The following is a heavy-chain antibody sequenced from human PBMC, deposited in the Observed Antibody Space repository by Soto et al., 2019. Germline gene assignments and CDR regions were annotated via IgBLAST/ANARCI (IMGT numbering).Heavy chain of an antibody. CDR3: ASDVDTAMVLDYYYGMDV. V-gene: IGHV1-69*13. D-gene: IGHD5-18*01. CDR1: GGTFSSYT. Sequence: SVKVSCKASGGTFSSYTISWVRQAPGQGLEWMGRIIPIFGIANYAQKFQGRVTITADESTSTAYMELSSLRSEDTAVYYCASDVDTAMVLDYYYGMDVWGQGTTVTVSS. CDR2: IIPIFGIA. J-gene: IGHJ6*02.